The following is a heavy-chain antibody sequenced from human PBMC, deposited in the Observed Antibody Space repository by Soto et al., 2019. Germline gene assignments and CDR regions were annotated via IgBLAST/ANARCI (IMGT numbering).Heavy chain of an antibody. J-gene: IGHJ4*02. CDR3: AHRGGATVGLYYFDY. CDR2: IYWHDDK. D-gene: IGHD3-10*01. V-gene: IGHV2-5*01. Sequence: GSGPTLVNPTQTLTLTCTFSGFSLSTTGVGVSWIRQSPGKALEWLALIYWHDDKRYRPSLSSRLSITKDTSKNQVVLTMTDMDPVDTATYYCAHRGGATVGLYYFDYWGQGALVTVSS. CDR1: GFSLSTTGVG.